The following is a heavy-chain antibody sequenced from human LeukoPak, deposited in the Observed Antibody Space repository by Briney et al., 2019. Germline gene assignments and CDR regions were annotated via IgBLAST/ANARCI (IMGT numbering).Heavy chain of an antibody. CDR1: GFTFSSYA. CDR3: ARAKDDYGDPVGWFDP. D-gene: IGHD4-17*01. J-gene: IGHJ5*02. V-gene: IGHV3-23*01. Sequence: LAGGSLRLSCAASGFTFSSYAMAWVRQAPGKGLEWVSHILGSGGNTYYADSVRGRFTISRDNSKNTLYLKMNSLRAEDTAVYFCARAKDDYGDPVGWFDPWGQGTLVTVSS. CDR2: ILGSGGNT.